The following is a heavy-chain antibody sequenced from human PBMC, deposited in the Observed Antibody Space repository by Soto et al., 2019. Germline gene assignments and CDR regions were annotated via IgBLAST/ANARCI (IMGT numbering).Heavy chain of an antibody. V-gene: IGHV4-34*01. Sequence: QVQLQQWGAGLLKPSETLSLTCAVYGGSFSGYSWTWIRQPPGTGLEWIGEINHSGSTNYNPSLKSRVTISVDTSTNQFSLKLTSVTAALTAVYYFASYKFTGLFDYWGQGALVTVSS. CDR2: INHSGST. CDR3: ASYKFTGLFDY. J-gene: IGHJ4*02. CDR1: GGSFSGYS. D-gene: IGHD2-8*02.